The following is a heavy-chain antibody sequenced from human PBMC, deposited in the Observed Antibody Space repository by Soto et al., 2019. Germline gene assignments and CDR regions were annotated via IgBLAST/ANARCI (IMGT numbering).Heavy chain of an antibody. CDR1: GGSFSGYY. D-gene: IGHD2-15*01. CDR3: ARDPGSATVCDY. CDR2: IKHSGST. J-gene: IGHJ4*02. Sequence: PSETLSLTCAVYGGSFSGYYLSWIRQPPGKGLEWIGEIKHSGSTNYNPSLKSRVTISVDTSNNQFSLKLTSVTAADTALYYCARDPGSATVCDYWGQGTLVTVSS. V-gene: IGHV4-34*01.